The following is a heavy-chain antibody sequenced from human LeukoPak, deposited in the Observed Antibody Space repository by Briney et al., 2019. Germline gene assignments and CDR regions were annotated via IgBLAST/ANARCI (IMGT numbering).Heavy chain of an antibody. J-gene: IGHJ4*02. CDR1: GFTFSSYS. Sequence: GGSLRLSCAASGFTFSSYSMNWVRQAPGKGLEWVSSISSSSSYIYYADSMKGRFTISRDNAKNSLYLQMNSLRAEDTAVYYCARTRVGATTVFLVWGQGTLVTVSS. D-gene: IGHD1-26*01. CDR3: ARTRVGATTVFLV. V-gene: IGHV3-21*01. CDR2: ISSSSSYI.